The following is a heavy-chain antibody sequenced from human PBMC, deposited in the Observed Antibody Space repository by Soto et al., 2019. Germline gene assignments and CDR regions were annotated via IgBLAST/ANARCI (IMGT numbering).Heavy chain of an antibody. CDR1: GYTFTRNG. J-gene: IGHJ6*02. CDR2: ISPNSGNT. V-gene: IGHV1-18*01. CDR3: VKDRDSNSWPARDV. Sequence: QVHLVQSGAEVKKPGASVNVSCKTSGYTFTRNGISWVRQAPGQGLEWMGWISPNSGNTRYAQKPQDRVIMTTDPSTSTAYMELRSLRSDDTAVYYCVKDRDSNSWPARDVWGPGTTVTVSS. D-gene: IGHD3-22*01.